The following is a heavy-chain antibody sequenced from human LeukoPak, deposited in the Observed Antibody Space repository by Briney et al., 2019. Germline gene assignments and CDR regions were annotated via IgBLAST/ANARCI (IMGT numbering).Heavy chain of an antibody. CDR1: GFTFDDYA. CDR2: ISWNSGSI. J-gene: IGHJ3*02. Sequence: GRSLRLSCAASGFTFDDYAMHWVRQAPGKGLEWVSGISWNSGSIGYADSVKGRFTISRDNSKNILYLQMNSLRAEDMAVYYCARGRGEVAGDTFDMWGQGTMVTVSS. CDR3: ARGRGEVAGDTFDM. D-gene: IGHD6-19*01. V-gene: IGHV3-9*03.